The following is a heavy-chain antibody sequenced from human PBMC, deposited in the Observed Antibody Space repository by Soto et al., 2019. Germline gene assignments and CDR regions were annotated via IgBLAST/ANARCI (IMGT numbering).Heavy chain of an antibody. CDR3: ARDPLEYSSSSHNWFDP. J-gene: IGHJ5*02. V-gene: IGHV3-30-3*01. CDR2: ISYDGSNK. CDR1: GFTFSSYA. D-gene: IGHD6-6*01. Sequence: VQLLESGGGVVQPGRSLRLSCAASGFTFSSYAMHWVRQAPGKGLEWVAVISYDGSNKYYADSVKGRFTISRDNSKNTLYLQMNSLRAEDTAVYYCARDPLEYSSSSHNWFDPWGQGTLVTVSS.